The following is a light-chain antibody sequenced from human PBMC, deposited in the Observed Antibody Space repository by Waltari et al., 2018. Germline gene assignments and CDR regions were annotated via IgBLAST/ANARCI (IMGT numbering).Light chain of an antibody. J-gene: IGKJ1*01. CDR3: QQYSNYPWT. Sequence: DIQMTQSPSTLSAFVGARVTITCRASQSITSGLAWYQQRPGKAPTLLIYGASNLQSGVPSRFSGSGSGTEFTLTISSLQPDDFATYYCQQYSNYPWTFGQGTNVEIK. V-gene: IGKV1-5*01. CDR1: QSITSG. CDR2: GAS.